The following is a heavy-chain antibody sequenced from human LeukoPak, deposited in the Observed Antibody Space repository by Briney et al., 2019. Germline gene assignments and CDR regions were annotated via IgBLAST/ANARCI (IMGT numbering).Heavy chain of an antibody. D-gene: IGHD3-22*01. CDR2: IYSGGSI. CDR1: GFTVSSNY. V-gene: IGHV3-53*01. Sequence: GGSLSFSGAAPGFTVSSNYMSWVPQAPGKGLKGVSVIYSGGSIYYADSVKGRFTISRDNSKNTLYLQMNSLRAEDTAVYYCAREVDDSSGYYYNYWGQGTLVTVSS. CDR3: AREVDDSSGYYYNY. J-gene: IGHJ4*02.